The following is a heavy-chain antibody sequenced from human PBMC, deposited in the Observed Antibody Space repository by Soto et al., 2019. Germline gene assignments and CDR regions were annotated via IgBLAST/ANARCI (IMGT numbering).Heavy chain of an antibody. V-gene: IGHV1-2*02. CDR3: ARPTGWNECDLWFDP. D-gene: IGHD1-1*01. CDR2: INPSSGGT. J-gene: IGHJ5*02. Sequence: GASVKVSCKTSGYTLTGYYMHWVRQAPGQGLEWMGWINPSSGGTNYAQKFQGRVTMTRDTSISTAYMELSRLRSDDTAVYYCARPTGWNECDLWFDPWGQGTLVTVSS. CDR1: GYTLTGYY.